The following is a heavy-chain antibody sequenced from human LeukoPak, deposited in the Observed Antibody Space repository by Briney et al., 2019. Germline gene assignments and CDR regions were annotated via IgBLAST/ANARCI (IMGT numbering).Heavy chain of an antibody. D-gene: IGHD3-22*01. Sequence: SETLSLTCTVAGGSISTYYWSWIRQPPGKALEWIGYIYYSGSTNYNPSLKSRVTISVDTSKKQFSLKLSSVTAADTAVYYCAREYYYDSSGYYPPHAFDIWGQGTMVTVSS. V-gene: IGHV4-59*01. CDR1: GGSISTYY. CDR2: IYYSGST. J-gene: IGHJ3*02. CDR3: AREYYYDSSGYYPPHAFDI.